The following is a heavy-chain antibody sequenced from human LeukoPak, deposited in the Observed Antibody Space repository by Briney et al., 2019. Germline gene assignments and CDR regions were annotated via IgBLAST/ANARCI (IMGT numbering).Heavy chain of an antibody. CDR2: ISSSSSYI. CDR3: AKDQGFGEPRGFDY. D-gene: IGHD3-16*01. CDR1: GFTFSSYN. J-gene: IGHJ4*02. Sequence: GGSLRLSCAASGFTFSSYNMNWVRQAPGKGLEWVPSISSSSSYIYYADSVKGRFTISRDNAKNSLYLQMNSLRAEDTAVYYCAKDQGFGEPRGFDYWGQGTLVTVSS. V-gene: IGHV3-21*01.